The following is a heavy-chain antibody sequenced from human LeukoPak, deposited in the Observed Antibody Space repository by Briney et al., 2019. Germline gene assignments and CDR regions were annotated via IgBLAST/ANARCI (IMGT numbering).Heavy chain of an antibody. J-gene: IGHJ4*02. CDR2: ISYDGSNK. CDR1: GFTVSDYS. CDR3: AKDLPVWDGSYPGVDY. V-gene: IGHV3-30*04. D-gene: IGHD1-26*01. Sequence: GGSLRLSCAASGFTVSDYSMSWVRQAPGKGLEWVAVISYDGSNKYYADSVKGRFTISRDNSKNTLYLQMNSLRAEDTAVYYCAKDLPVWDGSYPGVDYWGQGTLVTVSS.